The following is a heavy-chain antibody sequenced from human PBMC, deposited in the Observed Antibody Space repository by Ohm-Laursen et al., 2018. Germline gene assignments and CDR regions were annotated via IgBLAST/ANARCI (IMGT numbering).Heavy chain of an antibody. V-gene: IGHV4-39*07. CDR3: ARDDLRRYSGYDR. CDR2: IYYSGST. D-gene: IGHD5-12*01. CDR1: GGSISSSSYY. J-gene: IGHJ5*02. Sequence: SDTLSLTCTVSGGSISSSSYYWGWIRQPPGKGLEWIGSIYYSGSTYYNPSLKSRVTISVDTSKNQFSLKLSSVTAADTAVYYCARDDLRRYSGYDRWGQGTLVTVSS.